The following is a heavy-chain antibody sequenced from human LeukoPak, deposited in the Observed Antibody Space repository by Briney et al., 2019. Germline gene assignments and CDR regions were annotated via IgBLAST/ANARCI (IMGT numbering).Heavy chain of an antibody. V-gene: IGHV1-69*05. D-gene: IGHD5-12*01. Sequence: SVKVSCKASGGTFSSYAISWVRQAPGQGLEWMRGIIPIFGTANYAQKFQGRVTITTDESTSTAYMELSSLRSEDTAVYYCASFSGYDFGPYFDYWGQGTLVTVSS. CDR2: IIPIFGTA. CDR1: GGTFSSYA. CDR3: ASFSGYDFGPYFDY. J-gene: IGHJ4*02.